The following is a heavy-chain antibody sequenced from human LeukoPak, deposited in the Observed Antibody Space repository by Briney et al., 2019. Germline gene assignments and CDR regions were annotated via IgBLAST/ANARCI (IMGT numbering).Heavy chain of an antibody. CDR2: MNPNNGNT. D-gene: IGHD2-21*01. V-gene: IGHV1-8*01. CDR1: GYTFTSYD. CDR3: ARGAYMYGHDIDY. J-gene: IGHJ4*02. Sequence: GASVKGSCKASGYTFTSYDINWVRRATGQGLEWMGWMNPNNGNTGYAQKFQGRVTMTRNTSISTVYMELSSLRYEDTAVYYCARGAYMYGHDIDYWGQGTLVTVSS.